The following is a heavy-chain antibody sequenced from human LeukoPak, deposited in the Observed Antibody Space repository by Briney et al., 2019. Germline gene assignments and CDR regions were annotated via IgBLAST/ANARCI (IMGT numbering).Heavy chain of an antibody. Sequence: GGSLRLSCAASGFTFSSYGMHWVRQAPGKGLEWMAVIWYDGSNKYYADSVKGRFTISRDNSKNTLYLQMNSLRAEDTAVYYCARDFGVVIIPVPDYYYGMDVWGQGTTVTVSS. CDR3: ARDFGVVIIPVPDYYYGMDV. V-gene: IGHV3-33*01. J-gene: IGHJ6*02. CDR1: GFTFSSYG. D-gene: IGHD3-3*01. CDR2: IWYDGSNK.